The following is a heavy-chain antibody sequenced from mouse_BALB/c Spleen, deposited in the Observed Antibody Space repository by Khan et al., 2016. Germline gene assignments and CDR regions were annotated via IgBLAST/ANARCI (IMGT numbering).Heavy chain of an antibody. CDR2: IRLKSNNYAT. V-gene: IGHV6-6*02. Sequence: EVKLEESGGGLVQLGGSMKLSCVASGFTFSNYWMNWVRQSPEKGLEWVAEIRLKSNNYATHYAESVKGRFTISRDDSKLSVDLQMNNLRAEDAGIYDCTRRDGWGFAYWGQGTLVTVSA. J-gene: IGHJ3*01. CDR3: TRRDGWGFAY. CDR1: GFTFSNYW. D-gene: IGHD2-3*01.